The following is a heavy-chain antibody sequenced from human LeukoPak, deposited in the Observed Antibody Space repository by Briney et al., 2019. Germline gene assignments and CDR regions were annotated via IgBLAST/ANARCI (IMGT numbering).Heavy chain of an antibody. D-gene: IGHD4-23*01. CDR3: ARDGYGGNSFDY. CDR1: GYTFSSHA. CDR2: INPKNGGT. Sequence: ASVKVSCKAFGYTFSSHAMNWVRQAPGQGLEWMGWINPKNGGTNYAQKFQGRVTMTRDTSINTAFMELSRLNSDDTAVYFCARDGYGGNSFDYWGQGTLVTVSS. J-gene: IGHJ4*02. V-gene: IGHV1-2*02.